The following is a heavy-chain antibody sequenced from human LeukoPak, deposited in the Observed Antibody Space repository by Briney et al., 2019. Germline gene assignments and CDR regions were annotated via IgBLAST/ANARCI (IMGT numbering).Heavy chain of an antibody. CDR3: AKVFRLGLYSSSYFDY. CDR1: GFTFSSYV. J-gene: IGHJ4*02. D-gene: IGHD6-13*01. Sequence: GGSLRLSCAASGFTFSSYVMHWVRQAPGKGLEWVAVISYDGSNKYYADSVKGRFTISRDNSKNTLYLQMNSLRAEDTAVYYCAKVFRLGLYSSSYFDYWGQGTLVTVSS. CDR2: ISYDGSNK. V-gene: IGHV3-30*18.